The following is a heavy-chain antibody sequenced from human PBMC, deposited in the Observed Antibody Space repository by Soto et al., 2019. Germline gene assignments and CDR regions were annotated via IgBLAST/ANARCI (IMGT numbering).Heavy chain of an antibody. V-gene: IGHV3-9*01. Sequence: EVQLVESGGGLVQPGRSLRLSCAASGFTFDDYAMHWVRPAPGKGLEWVSGISWNSGSIGYANSVKGRFTISRDNAKNSLYLQMNSLRAEDTALYYCAKDLIAAAGTGFDYWGQGTLVTVSS. CDR1: GFTFDDYA. D-gene: IGHD6-13*01. CDR2: ISWNSGSI. J-gene: IGHJ4*02. CDR3: AKDLIAAAGTGFDY.